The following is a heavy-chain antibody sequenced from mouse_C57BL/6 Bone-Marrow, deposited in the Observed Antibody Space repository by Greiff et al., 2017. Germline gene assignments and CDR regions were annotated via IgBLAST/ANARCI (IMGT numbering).Heavy chain of an antibody. Sequence: EVKLVESGGDLVKPGGSLKLSCAASGFTFSSYGMSWVRQTPDKGLEWVGTISSGGSYTYYPDSVKGRFTISRDNAKNTQYLQMSSLKSEDTAMYYCARHDYGNYSHWGQGTTLTVSS. CDR3: ARHDYGNYSH. D-gene: IGHD2-1*01. CDR1: GFTFSSYG. J-gene: IGHJ2*01. V-gene: IGHV5-6*02. CDR2: ISSGGSYT.